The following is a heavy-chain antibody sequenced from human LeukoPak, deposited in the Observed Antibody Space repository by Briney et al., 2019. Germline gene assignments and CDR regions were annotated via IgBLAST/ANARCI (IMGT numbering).Heavy chain of an antibody. J-gene: IGHJ4*02. CDR3: AKGDYGDYLLCH. V-gene: IGHV3-23*01. CDR1: GFTFSSYA. D-gene: IGHD4-17*01. CDR2: ISGSGGST. Sequence: GGYLRLSCAASGFTFSSYAMSWVRQAPGKGLEWVSAISGSGGSTYYADSVKGRFTISRDNSKNTLYLQMNSLRAEDTAVYYCAKGDYGDYLLCHWGQGTLVTVSS.